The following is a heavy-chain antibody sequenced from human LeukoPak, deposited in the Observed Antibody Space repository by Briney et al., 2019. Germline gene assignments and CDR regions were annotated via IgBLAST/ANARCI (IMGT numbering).Heavy chain of an antibody. CDR2: MNPNSGNT. J-gene: IGHJ6*02. CDR3: ARMKVTFNYYYYGMDV. CDR1: GYTFTSYD. Sequence: ASVKVSCKASGYTFTSYDINWVRQATGQGLEWMGWMNPNSGNTGYAQKFQGRVTMTRNTSISTAYMELSSLRSEDTAVYYCARMKVTFNYYYYGMDVWGQGTTVTVSS. V-gene: IGHV1-8*01. D-gene: IGHD2-21*02.